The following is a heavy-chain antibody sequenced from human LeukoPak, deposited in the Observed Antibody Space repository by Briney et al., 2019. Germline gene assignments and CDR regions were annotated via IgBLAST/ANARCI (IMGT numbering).Heavy chain of an antibody. CDR3: ARGLYYYGSGSYYY. D-gene: IGHD3-10*01. J-gene: IGHJ4*02. CDR2: INHSGST. CDR1: GGSFSGYY. V-gene: IGHV4-34*01. Sequence: SETLSLTCAVYGGSFSGYYWSWIRQPPGKGLEWIGEINHSGSTNYNPSLKSRVTISVDTSKNQFSLKLSSVTAADTAVYFCARGLYYYGSGSYYYWGQGTLVTVSS.